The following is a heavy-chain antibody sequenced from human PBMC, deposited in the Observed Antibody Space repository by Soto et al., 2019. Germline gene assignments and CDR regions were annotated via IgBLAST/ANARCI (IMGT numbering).Heavy chain of an antibody. Sequence: SLRLCLAVLRFTVTSYDMHWVRQAPGKGLEWVAVISYDGSHKNHADSVKGRFTISRDNSEDTLYLQMNSLRTEDTAVYYCAREEAAIFDNWGQGTLVTVSS. D-gene: IGHD2-2*02. V-gene: IGHV3-30-3*01. CDR3: AREEAAIFDN. CDR1: RFTVTSYD. CDR2: ISYDGSHK. J-gene: IGHJ4*02.